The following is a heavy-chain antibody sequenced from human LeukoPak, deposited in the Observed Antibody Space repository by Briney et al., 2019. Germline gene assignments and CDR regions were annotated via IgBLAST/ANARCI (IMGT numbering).Heavy chain of an antibody. J-gene: IGHJ4*02. V-gene: IGHV4-39*01. CDR2: IYYSGST. CDR3: ANSANYGGNSGYFDY. D-gene: IGHD4-23*01. CDR1: GGSISSSSYY. Sequence: KTSKTLSLTCTVSGGSISSSSYYWGWIRQPPGKGLEWIGSIYYSGSTYYNPSLKSRVSISVDTSKNQSSLKLSSVTAADTAVYYCANSANYGGNSGYFDYWGQGTLVTVSS.